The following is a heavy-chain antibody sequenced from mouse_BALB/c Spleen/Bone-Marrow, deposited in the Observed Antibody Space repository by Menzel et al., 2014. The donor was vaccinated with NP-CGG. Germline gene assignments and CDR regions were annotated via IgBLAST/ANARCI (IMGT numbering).Heavy chain of an antibody. CDR1: GFNIKDTH. V-gene: IGHV14-3*02. CDR2: IDPANGNT. CDR3: AGWELGRAWFAY. J-gene: IGHJ3*01. Sequence: VHVKQSGAELVKPGASVKLSCTASGFNIKDTHMHWVKQRPEQGLEWIGRIDPANGNTKYDPKFQGKATITADTSSNTAYLQLSSLTSEDTAVYYCAGWELGRAWFAYWGQGTLVTVSA. D-gene: IGHD4-1*01.